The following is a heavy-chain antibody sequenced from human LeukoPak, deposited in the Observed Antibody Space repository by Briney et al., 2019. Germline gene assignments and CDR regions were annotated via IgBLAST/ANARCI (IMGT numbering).Heavy chain of an antibody. V-gene: IGHV4-61*08. J-gene: IGHJ4*02. CDR1: GGSISSGGYY. CDR2: IYYSGNT. Sequence: MSSETLSLTCTVSGGSISSGGYYWSWIRQHPGKGLEWIGYIYYSGNTNYNPSLKSRVTISLDTSKNQFSLKLSSVTAADTAVYYCARSTWLLDKWGQGTLVTVSS. D-gene: IGHD3-22*01. CDR3: ARSTWLLDK.